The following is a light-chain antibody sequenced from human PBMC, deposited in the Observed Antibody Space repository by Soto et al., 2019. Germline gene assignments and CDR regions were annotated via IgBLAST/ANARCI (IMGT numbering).Light chain of an antibody. CDR3: QQYGGSLTWT. Sequence: EILLTQSPGTLSLSPGERATLSCRASQSVSSNYLAWYQQKPGQAPRLLIYGASSRATGIPDRFSGSGSGTDFSLTISRLEAEDFAVYYCQQYGGSLTWTFGQGTKVEIK. J-gene: IGKJ1*01. CDR1: QSVSSNY. CDR2: GAS. V-gene: IGKV3-20*01.